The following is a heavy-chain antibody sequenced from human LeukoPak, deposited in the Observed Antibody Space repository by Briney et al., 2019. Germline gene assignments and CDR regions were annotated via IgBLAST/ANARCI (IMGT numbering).Heavy chain of an antibody. D-gene: IGHD6-19*01. CDR1: GFTFSGSA. Sequence: PGGSLRLSCAASGFTFSGSAMSWVRQPPGKGLEWIGEINHSGSTNYNPSLKSRVTISVDTSKNQFSLKLSSVTAADTAVYYCARGHGSRGSGWYDYWGQGTLVTVSS. CDR2: INHSGST. V-gene: IGHV4-34*01. J-gene: IGHJ4*02. CDR3: ARGHGSRGSGWYDY.